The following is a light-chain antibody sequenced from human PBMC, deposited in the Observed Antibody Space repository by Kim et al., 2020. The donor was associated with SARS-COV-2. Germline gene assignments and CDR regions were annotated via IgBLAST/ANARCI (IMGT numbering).Light chain of an antibody. CDR1: QSVSSGC. Sequence: SPGERATLSCRASQSVSSGCLAWYQQKPGQAPRLLIYGASSRATGISDRFSGSGSGTDFTLTISRLEPEDFAVYYCQQYSTTPRTFGQGTKVDIK. CDR3: QQYSTTPRT. J-gene: IGKJ1*01. CDR2: GAS. V-gene: IGKV3-20*01.